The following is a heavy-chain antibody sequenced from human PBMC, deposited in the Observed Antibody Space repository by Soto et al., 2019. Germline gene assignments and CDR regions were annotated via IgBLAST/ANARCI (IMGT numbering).Heavy chain of an antibody. J-gene: IGHJ6*02. CDR2: INHSGST. V-gene: IGHV4-34*01. D-gene: IGHD2-2*01. CDR1: GGSFSGYY. CDR3: ARGNSGVVVPGGHGMDV. Sequence: SETLSLTCAVYGGSFSGYYWSWIHQPPGKGLEWIGEINHSGSTNYNPSLKSRVTISVDTSKNQFSLKLSSVTAADTAVYYCARGNSGVVVPGGHGMDVWGQGTTVTVSS.